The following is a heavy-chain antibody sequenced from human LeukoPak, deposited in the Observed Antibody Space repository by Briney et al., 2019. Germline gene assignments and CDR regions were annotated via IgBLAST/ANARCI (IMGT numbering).Heavy chain of an antibody. D-gene: IGHD2-2*01. CDR2: ISGSGGST. Sequence: GGSLRLSCSASGFTFSSYAMSWVRQAPGKGLEWVSAISGSGGSTYYADSVKGRFTISRDNSKNTLYLQMNSLRAEDTAVYYCTRDHITSWQIDFWGQGTMVTVSS. V-gene: IGHV3-23*01. J-gene: IGHJ4*02. CDR3: TRDHITSWQIDF. CDR1: GFTFSSYA.